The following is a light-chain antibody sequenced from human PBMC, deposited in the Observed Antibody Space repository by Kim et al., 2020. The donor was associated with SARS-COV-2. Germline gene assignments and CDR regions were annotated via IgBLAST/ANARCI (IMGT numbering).Light chain of an antibody. CDR2: GAS. Sequence: VAPGERATLSCRASQSVGINLAWYRQRPGQPPRLLIYGASTRATGIPARFSGSGSETEFTLTISSLQSEDFAVYYCQQYNNWLWAFGQGTKVDIK. V-gene: IGKV3-15*01. J-gene: IGKJ1*01. CDR3: QQYNNWLWA. CDR1: QSVGIN.